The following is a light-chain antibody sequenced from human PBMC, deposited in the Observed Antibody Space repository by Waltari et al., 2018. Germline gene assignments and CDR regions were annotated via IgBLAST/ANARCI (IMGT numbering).Light chain of an antibody. Sequence: EIVLTQSPGTLSLSPGERATLSCRANQIIHRNFVAWFRQKPGQAPTLLVYDASNRAPGIPDRFSGSGSGTDFSLTITGLEPGDIAMYYCQQYGTAPSTFGQGTKVEIK. J-gene: IGKJ1*01. CDR2: DAS. CDR1: QIIHRNF. V-gene: IGKV3-20*01. CDR3: QQYGTAPST.